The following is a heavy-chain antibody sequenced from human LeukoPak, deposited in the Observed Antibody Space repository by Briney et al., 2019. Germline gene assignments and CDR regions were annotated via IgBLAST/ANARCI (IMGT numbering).Heavy chain of an antibody. Sequence: PGGSLRLSCVASGFTFSIYDTHWVRQATGKGLEWVSAIGTAADTYYLGSVKGRFTISREDAKNSLYLQMNSLRAGDTAVYYCARVRRLQNYFYGMEVWGQGTTVTVSS. CDR1: GFTFSIYD. D-gene: IGHD5-12*01. J-gene: IGHJ6*02. V-gene: IGHV3-13*04. CDR3: ARVRRLQNYFYGMEV. CDR2: IGTAADT.